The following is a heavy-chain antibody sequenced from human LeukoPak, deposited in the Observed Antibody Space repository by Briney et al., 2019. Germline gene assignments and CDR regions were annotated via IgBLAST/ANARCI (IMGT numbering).Heavy chain of an antibody. CDR3: ARDWGSSLWYFDL. V-gene: IGHV4-59*01. D-gene: IGHD3-16*01. CDR1: GGSMTSYY. J-gene: IGHJ2*01. CDR2: VYYSGST. Sequence: SETLSLTCTVSGGSMTSYYWSWIRQPPGKGLEWIGYVYYSGSTDYNPSLKSRVTISVDTSKNQFSRKLSSVTAADTAFYYCARDWGSSLWYFDLWGRGTLVTVSS.